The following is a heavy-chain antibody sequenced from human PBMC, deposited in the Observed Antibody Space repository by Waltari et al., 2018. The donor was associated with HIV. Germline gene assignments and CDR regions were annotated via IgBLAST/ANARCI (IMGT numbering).Heavy chain of an antibody. CDR2: IYTSGST. J-gene: IGHJ4*02. Sequence: QVQLQESGPGLVKPSQTLSLTCTVSGGSIRSGSYYWSWIRQPAGKGLEWIGRIYTSGSTNYNPSPKSRVTISVDTSKNQFSLKRSSVTAADTAVYYCARDSGLSYSRPYWGQGTLVTVSS. CDR3: ARDSGLSYSRPY. CDR1: GGSIRSGSYY. V-gene: IGHV4-61*02. D-gene: IGHD6-13*01.